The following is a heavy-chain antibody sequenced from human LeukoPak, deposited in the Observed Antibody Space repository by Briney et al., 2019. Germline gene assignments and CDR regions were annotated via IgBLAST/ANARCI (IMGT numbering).Heavy chain of an antibody. CDR3: TRYSSSGWV. Sequence: PGGSLRLSCAASGFTFNDDWMNWVRQAPGKGLEWVGRIKSKTDGGTTDYAAPVKGRFTISRDDSNNTLYLQMNSLKTDDTAVYYCTRYSSSGWVWGQGTLVTVSS. V-gene: IGHV3-15*01. CDR2: IKSKTDGGTT. D-gene: IGHD6-19*01. J-gene: IGHJ4*02. CDR1: GFTFNDDW.